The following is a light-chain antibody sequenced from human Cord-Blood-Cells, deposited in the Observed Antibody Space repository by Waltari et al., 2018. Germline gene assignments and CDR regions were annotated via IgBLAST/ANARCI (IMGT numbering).Light chain of an antibody. CDR1: QSISSY. J-gene: IGKJ2*01. CDR2: AAS. V-gene: IGKV1-39*01. Sequence: DIQMTQSPSSLSASVGDRVTITCRASQSISSYLNWYQQKPGKAPKLLIYAASSLQSGVPSRFSGSGRGTDFTLTISSLQPEDFATYYCQQSYSTPYTFGQGTKLEIK. CDR3: QQSYSTPYT.